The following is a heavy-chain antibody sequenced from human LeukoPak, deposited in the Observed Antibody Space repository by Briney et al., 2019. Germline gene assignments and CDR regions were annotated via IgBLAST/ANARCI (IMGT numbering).Heavy chain of an antibody. V-gene: IGHV3-21*01. D-gene: IGHD1-1*01. CDR2: ISSSSSYI. Sequence: GGSLRLSXAASGFTFSSYSMNWVRQAPGKGLEWVSSISSSSSYIYYADSVKGRLTISRDNAKNSLYLQMNSLRAEDTAVYYCARGGPGQLYYFDYWGQGTLVTVSS. J-gene: IGHJ4*02. CDR3: ARGGPGQLYYFDY. CDR1: GFTFSSYS.